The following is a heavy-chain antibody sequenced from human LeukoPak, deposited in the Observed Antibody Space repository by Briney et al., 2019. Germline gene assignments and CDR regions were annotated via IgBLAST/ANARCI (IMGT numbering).Heavy chain of an antibody. CDR3: ARENSGSYREFDY. V-gene: IGHV4-4*07. D-gene: IGHD1-26*01. J-gene: IGHJ4*02. CDR1: GGSISSYY. Sequence: PSETLSLTCTVSGGSISSYYWSWIRQPAGKGLAWIGRIYTSGSTNYNASLKSRVSMSVDTSKNQFSLKLSSVTAADTTVFYCARENSGSYREFDYWGQGTLVTVSS. CDR2: IYTSGST.